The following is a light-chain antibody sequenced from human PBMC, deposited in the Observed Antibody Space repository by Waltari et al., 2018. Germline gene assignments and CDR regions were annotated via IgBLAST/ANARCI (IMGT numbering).Light chain of an antibody. Sequence: EIVLTQSPATLSLSPGERATLSCRTSQSVSSYLAWYQQKPGQAPRLLISDASNRATGIPARFSGSGSGTDFTLTISSLEPEDFAVYYCQQRSNWPINFGQGTRLQIK. V-gene: IGKV3-11*01. J-gene: IGKJ5*01. CDR3: QQRSNWPIN. CDR1: QSVSSY. CDR2: DAS.